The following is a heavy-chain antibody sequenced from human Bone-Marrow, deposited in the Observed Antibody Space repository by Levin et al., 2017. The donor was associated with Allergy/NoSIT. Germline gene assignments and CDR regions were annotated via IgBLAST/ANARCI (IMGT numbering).Heavy chain of an antibody. J-gene: IGHJ4*02. CDR2: LNAGSDGT. CDR3: ARGLGEWDV. CDR1: GNTLTTYA. Sequence: ASVKVSCKASGNTLTTYAIHWVRQAPGDRLEWMGRLNAGSDGTKYSQRFQDRVTITRDTSASTAFLELINLTSEDTAVYYCARGLGEWDVWGQGTLVIVSS. V-gene: IGHV1-3*01. D-gene: IGHD3-10*01.